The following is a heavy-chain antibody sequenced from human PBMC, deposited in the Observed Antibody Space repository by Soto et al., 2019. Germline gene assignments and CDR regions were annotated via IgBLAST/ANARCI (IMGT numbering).Heavy chain of an antibody. V-gene: IGHV4-4*02. Sequence: QVQLQESGPGLVKPSGTLSLTCAVSGGSISIINWWSWFRQPPGKGLGWIGEIYHSGSTNYNPSLKSRVTISVDKSKNQFSLKLSSVTAADTAVYYCARTLYYYGSGMLWGRGTLVTVSS. CDR2: IYHSGST. CDR1: GGSISIINW. J-gene: IGHJ2*01. CDR3: ARTLYYYGSGML. D-gene: IGHD3-10*01.